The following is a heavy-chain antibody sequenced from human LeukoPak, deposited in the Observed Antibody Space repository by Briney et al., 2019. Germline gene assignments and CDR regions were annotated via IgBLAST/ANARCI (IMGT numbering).Heavy chain of an antibody. J-gene: IGHJ4*02. CDR3: AREALASVLRYFDWSIRGYFDY. CDR1: GGSISSSSYY. V-gene: IGHV4-39*07. Sequence: SETLSLTCTVSGGSISSSSYYWGWIRQPPGKGLEWIGSIYYSGSTYYNPSLKSRVTISVDTSKNQFSLKPSSVTAADTAVYYCAREALASVLRYFDWSIRGYFDYWGQGTLVTVSS. D-gene: IGHD3-9*01. CDR2: IYYSGST.